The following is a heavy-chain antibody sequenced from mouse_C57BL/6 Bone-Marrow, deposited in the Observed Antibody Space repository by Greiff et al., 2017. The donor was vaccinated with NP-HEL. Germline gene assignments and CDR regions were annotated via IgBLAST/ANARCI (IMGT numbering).Heavy chain of an antibody. J-gene: IGHJ4*01. Sequence: EVMLVESGGGLVKPGGSLKLSCAASGFTFSSYAMSWVRQTPEKRLEWVATISDGGRYTYYPDNVKGRFTISRDNAKNNLYLQMSHLKSEDTAMYYCARGRGAMDYWGQGTSVTVSS. CDR3: ARGRGAMDY. CDR2: ISDGGRYT. CDR1: GFTFSSYA. V-gene: IGHV5-4*03.